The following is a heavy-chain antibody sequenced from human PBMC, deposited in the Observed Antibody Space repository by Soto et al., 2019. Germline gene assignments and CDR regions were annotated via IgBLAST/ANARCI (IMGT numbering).Heavy chain of an antibody. CDR2: ISNTGSTI. J-gene: IGHJ4*02. V-gene: IGHV3-48*03. D-gene: IGHD2-21*01. Sequence: EVQLVESGGGLVQPGGSLRLSCEVSGFIFSNYEMNWVRQAPGKGLEWLSYISNTGSTIYYADSVKGRFIISRDNSKNSLYLQMNSLGVEDTAVYYCAKEEDMSTIYSSGHFDYWGQGTLVTVSS. CDR1: GFIFSNYE. CDR3: AKEEDMSTIYSSGHFDY.